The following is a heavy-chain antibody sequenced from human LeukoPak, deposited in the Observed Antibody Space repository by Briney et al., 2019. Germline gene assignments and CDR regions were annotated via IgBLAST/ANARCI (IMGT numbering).Heavy chain of an antibody. J-gene: IGHJ5*02. CDR1: GGTFSSYA. CDR2: IIPIFGTA. V-gene: IGHV1-69*05. D-gene: IGHD3-3*01. Sequence: SVKVSCKASGGTFSSYAISWVRQAPGQGLEWMGGIIPIFGTANYAQKFQGRVTITTDESTSTAYMELSSLRSEDTAVYYCARAGGYYDFWSGYYGWFDPWGQGTLVTVSS. CDR3: ARAGGYYDFWSGYYGWFDP.